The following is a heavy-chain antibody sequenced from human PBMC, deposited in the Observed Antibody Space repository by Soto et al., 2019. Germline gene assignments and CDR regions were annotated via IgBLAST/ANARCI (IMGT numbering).Heavy chain of an antibody. CDR2: VSWNSGSI. CDR1: GFTFDDYA. CDR3: AKSRGSGSYYSNYYYYMDV. V-gene: IGHV3-9*01. D-gene: IGHD3-10*01. J-gene: IGHJ6*03. Sequence: EVQLVESGGGLVQPGRSLRLSCAASGFTFDDYAMHWVRQAPGKGLEWVSGVSWNSGSIGYADSVKGRFTISRDNVKNSLYLQMNSLRAEDTALYYCAKSRGSGSYYSNYYYYMDVWGKGTTVTVSS.